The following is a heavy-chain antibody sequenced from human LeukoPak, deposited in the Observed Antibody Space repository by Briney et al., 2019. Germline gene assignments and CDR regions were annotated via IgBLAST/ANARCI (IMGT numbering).Heavy chain of an antibody. CDR2: IYSGGST. CDR1: GFTVSSCY. D-gene: IGHD5-18*01. CDR3: AREAGGRLPIDY. Sequence: GGSLRLSCAASGFTVSSCYMTWVRQAPGKGLDWVSIIYSGGSTSYADSVKGLFTISRDNSKNTVYLQMNSLRPEDTAVYYCAREAGGRLPIDYWGQGTLVTVSS. V-gene: IGHV3-66*02. J-gene: IGHJ4*02.